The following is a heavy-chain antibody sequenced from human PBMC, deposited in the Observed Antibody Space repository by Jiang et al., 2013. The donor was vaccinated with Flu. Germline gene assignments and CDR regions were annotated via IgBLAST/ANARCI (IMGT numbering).Heavy chain of an antibody. CDR2: IIPIFATA. D-gene: IGHD3-10*01. Sequence: SGAEVKTPGSSVKVSCKASGGTFSDSAISWVRQAPGQGLEWMGGIIPIFATAKVAQKLQGRVTLSADESTSTAYMELRSLSSEDTAVYYCARERGSGSYSNVGYFYYGTDVWGQGTTVTVSS. CDR1: GGTFSDSA. V-gene: IGHV1-69*01. J-gene: IGHJ6*02. CDR3: ARERGSGSYSNVGYFYYGTDV.